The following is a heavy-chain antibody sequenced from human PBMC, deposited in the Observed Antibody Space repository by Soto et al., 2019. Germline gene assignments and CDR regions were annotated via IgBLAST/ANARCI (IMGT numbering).Heavy chain of an antibody. V-gene: IGHV1-18*04. CDR1: GYTFTSYG. D-gene: IGHD3-22*01. Sequence: ASVKVSCKASGYTFTSYGISWVRQAPGQGLEWMGWISAYNGNTNYAQKLQGRVTMTTDTSTSTAYMELRSLRSDDTAVYYCARDEEEGSYYDSSGYSAPDYWGQGTLVSVSS. CDR3: ARDEEEGSYYDSSGYSAPDY. J-gene: IGHJ4*02. CDR2: ISAYNGNT.